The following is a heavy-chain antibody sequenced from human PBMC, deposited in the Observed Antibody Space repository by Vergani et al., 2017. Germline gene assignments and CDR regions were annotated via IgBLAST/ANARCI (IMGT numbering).Heavy chain of an antibody. Sequence: QVQLQELGPGLVKPSETLSLTCTVSGYSISSGYYWGWIRQPPGKGLEWIGSIYHSGSTYYNPSLKSRVTISVDTSKNQFSLKLSSVTAADTAVYYCARALHYDSSGYPPASYFDYWGQGTLVTVSS. CDR3: ARALHYDSSGYPPASYFDY. CDR1: GYSISSGYY. CDR2: IYHSGST. D-gene: IGHD3-22*01. J-gene: IGHJ4*02. V-gene: IGHV4-38-2*02.